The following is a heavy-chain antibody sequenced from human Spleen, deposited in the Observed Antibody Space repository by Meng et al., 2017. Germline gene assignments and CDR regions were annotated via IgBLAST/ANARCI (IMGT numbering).Heavy chain of an antibody. J-gene: IGHJ4*02. V-gene: IGHV3-21*01. D-gene: IGHD5-18*01. CDR3: ARGDRAMLDY. CDR2: ISSSSSYI. Sequence: GESLKISCIASGFTFSNYWMHWVRQAPGKGLEWVSYISSSSSYIYYAESVKGRFTISRDNAKNSVYLQMNSLRAEDTAVYYCARGDRAMLDYWGQGTLVTVSS. CDR1: GFTFSNYW.